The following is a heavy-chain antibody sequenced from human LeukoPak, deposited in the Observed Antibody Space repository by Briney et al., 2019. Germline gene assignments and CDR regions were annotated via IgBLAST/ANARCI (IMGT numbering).Heavy chain of an antibody. D-gene: IGHD3-22*01. Sequence: GASVKVSCKASGYTFTSYDINWVRQATGQGLEWMGWMNPNSGNTGYAQKFQGRVTMTRNTSISTAYVELSSLRSEDTAVYYCAREDDSSGYYGGNWFDPWGQGTLVTVSS. CDR1: GYTFTSYD. J-gene: IGHJ5*02. CDR3: AREDDSSGYYGGNWFDP. CDR2: MNPNSGNT. V-gene: IGHV1-8*01.